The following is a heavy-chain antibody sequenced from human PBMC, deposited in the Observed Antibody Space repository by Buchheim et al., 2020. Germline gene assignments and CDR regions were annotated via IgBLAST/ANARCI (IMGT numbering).Heavy chain of an antibody. D-gene: IGHD2-15*01. CDR2: IYHSGST. CDR1: GGSISSSNW. Sequence: QVQLQESGPGLVKPSGTLSLTCAVSGGSISSSNWWSWVRQPPGKGLEWIGEIYHSGSTNYNPSLKSRVTISVEKSKNQFSLKLSSVTAADTAVYYCARSPENPNCSGGSCYSGPFDYWGQGTL. V-gene: IGHV4-4*02. CDR3: ARSPENPNCSGGSCYSGPFDY. J-gene: IGHJ4*02.